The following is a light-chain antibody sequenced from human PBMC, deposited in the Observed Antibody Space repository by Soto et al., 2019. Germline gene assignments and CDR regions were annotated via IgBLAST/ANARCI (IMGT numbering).Light chain of an antibody. CDR1: QSVSSY. V-gene: IGKV3-11*01. J-gene: IGKJ4*01. CDR3: QQRSSGVT. Sequence: EIVLTQSPATLSLSPGERATLSCRASQSVSSYLAWYQQKPGQAPRLLIYDSSNRATGIPGRFSGSGSGTDFTLTISSPEPDDFAVYYCQQRSSGVTFGGGTKVDIK. CDR2: DSS.